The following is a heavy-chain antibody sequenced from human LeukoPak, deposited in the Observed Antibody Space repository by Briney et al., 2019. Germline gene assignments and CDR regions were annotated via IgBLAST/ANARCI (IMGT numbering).Heavy chain of an antibody. Sequence: SETLSLTCTVSGGSISSYYWSWIRQPPGKGLEWIGYIYYSGSTNYNPSLKSRVTISVDTSKNQFSLKLSSVTAADTAVYYCARESEAVAAEEDYWGQGTLVTVSS. V-gene: IGHV4-59*12. D-gene: IGHD6-19*01. CDR3: ARESEAVAAEEDY. CDR1: GGSISSYY. CDR2: IYYSGST. J-gene: IGHJ4*02.